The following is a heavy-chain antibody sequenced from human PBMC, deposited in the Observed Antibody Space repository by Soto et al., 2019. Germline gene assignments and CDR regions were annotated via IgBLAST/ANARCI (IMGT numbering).Heavy chain of an antibody. Sequence: EVQLVESGGGLVQPGRSLRLSCAASGFTFDDYAMHWVRQVPGKGLEWVSGITWNSGSIGYGDSVKGRFAISRDNAKNSLHLQMNSLSAEDTACYYCVKDESINWYSGHFRHWGQGTLVTVSS. J-gene: IGHJ1*01. D-gene: IGHD6-13*01. CDR1: GFTFDDYA. CDR2: ITWNSGSI. CDR3: VKDESINWYSGHFRH. V-gene: IGHV3-9*01.